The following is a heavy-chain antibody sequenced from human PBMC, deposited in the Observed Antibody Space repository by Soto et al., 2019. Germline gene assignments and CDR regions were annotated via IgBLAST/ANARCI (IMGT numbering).Heavy chain of an antibody. CDR2: IYYSGST. CDR3: AGHPPYCNLDY. V-gene: IGHV4-39*01. J-gene: IGHJ4*02. D-gene: IGHD4-4*01. Sequence: QLQLQESGPGLVKPSETLSLTCTVSGGSISSSSYYWGWIRQPPGKGLEWIGSIYYSGSTYYNPSLKSRVTISVDTSKNQFTLKPSSVTAADTAVYYCAGHPPYCNLDYWGQGTLVTVSS. CDR1: GGSISSSSYY.